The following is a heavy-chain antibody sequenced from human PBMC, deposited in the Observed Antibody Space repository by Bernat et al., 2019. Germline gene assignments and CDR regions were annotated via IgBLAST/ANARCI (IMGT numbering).Heavy chain of an antibody. CDR2: ISNAGGTI. Sequence: QLVESGGGLDKPGESLRLSCAASGFSFSTYSMNWVRQAPGKGLEWVSSISNAGGTIYYADSVRGRFTISRDNAENSLFLQMNSLRAEDTAVYYCAARHCSNGVCQFDDWGQGTLVTVSS. V-gene: IGHV3-21*01. D-gene: IGHD2-8*01. J-gene: IGHJ4*02. CDR3: AARHCSNGVCQFDD. CDR1: GFSFSTYS.